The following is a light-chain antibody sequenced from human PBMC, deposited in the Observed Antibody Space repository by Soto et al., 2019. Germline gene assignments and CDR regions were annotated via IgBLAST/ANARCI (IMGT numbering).Light chain of an antibody. J-gene: IGKJ2*01. V-gene: IGKV3-20*01. Sequence: EIVLTQSPATLSLSPGERATLSCRASQTVRSSSLAWYQQKPGQAPRLLIYGASGRATGIPDKFSGSGSGTDFTLTISRLEPEDFAVYYCQQYGSSPYTFGQGTKLEI. CDR1: QTVRSSS. CDR3: QQYGSSPYT. CDR2: GAS.